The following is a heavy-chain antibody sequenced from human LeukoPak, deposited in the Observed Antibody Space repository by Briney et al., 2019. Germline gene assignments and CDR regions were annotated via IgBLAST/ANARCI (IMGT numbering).Heavy chain of an antibody. V-gene: IGHV1-2*02. CDR3: ARDPLAMNFDY. D-gene: IGHD6-13*01. CDR2: INPHSGGT. J-gene: IGHJ4*02. Sequence: GASVKVSCKASGYTFTGYYIQWVRQAPGQGLEWMGWINPHSGGTNYAQEFQGRVTMTRDTSISTAYMELSSLRPDDTAVYYCARDPLAMNFDYWGQGTLVTVSS. CDR1: GYTFTGYY.